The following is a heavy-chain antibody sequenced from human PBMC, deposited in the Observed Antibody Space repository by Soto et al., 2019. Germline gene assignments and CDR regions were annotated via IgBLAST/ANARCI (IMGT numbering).Heavy chain of an antibody. V-gene: IGHV1-69*10. CDR1: GGAFSSYA. Sequence: SVKVSCKTSGGAFSSYAISWVRQAPGQGLEWMGGIVPILRRADYAQKFQGRVTVTADEAASTAYMELTSLRSEDTAVYYCARVEPAGFGSSYKWFDPLRQGTLVTASS. CDR3: ARVEPAGFGSSYKWFDP. CDR2: IVPILRRA. J-gene: IGHJ5*02. D-gene: IGHD2-2*01.